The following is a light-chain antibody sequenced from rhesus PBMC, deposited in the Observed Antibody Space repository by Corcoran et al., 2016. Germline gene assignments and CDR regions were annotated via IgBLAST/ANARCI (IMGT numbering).Light chain of an antibody. J-gene: IGKJ4*01. CDR1: QSVSSN. CDR3: QQYSIWPLT. V-gene: IGKV3-42*03. Sequence: EIVMTQSPATLSLSPGERATLSCRASQSVSSNLAWYQLKPGQAPSLLIYGASSWATGIPDRFRGSGSGTDFTLTISSLEPEDFAVYYCQQYSIWPLTFGGGTKVEIK. CDR2: GAS.